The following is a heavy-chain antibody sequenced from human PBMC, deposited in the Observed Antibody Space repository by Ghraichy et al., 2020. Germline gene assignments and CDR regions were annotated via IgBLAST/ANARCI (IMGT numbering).Heavy chain of an antibody. Sequence: GGSLRLSCSASGLAFSNYAMSWVRQAPGKGLEWVSGTTGTGGSTYYADSVKGRFTISRDNAKKTLFLQMNSLRAEDTAIYYCAKTGSIGLLPVPDYHHYGMDVWGRGTTVTVS. J-gene: IGHJ6*02. CDR1: GLAFSNYA. CDR2: TTGTGGST. CDR3: AKTGSIGLLPVPDYHHYGMDV. V-gene: IGHV3-23*01. D-gene: IGHD3-22*01.